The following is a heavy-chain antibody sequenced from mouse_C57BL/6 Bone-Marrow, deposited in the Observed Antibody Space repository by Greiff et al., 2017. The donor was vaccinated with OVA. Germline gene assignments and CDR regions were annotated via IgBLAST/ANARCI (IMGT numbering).Heavy chain of an antibody. Sequence: QVQLQQPGAELVKPGASVKMSCKASGYTFTSYWITWVKQRPGQGLEWIGDIYPGSGSTNYNEKFKSKATLTVDTSSSTAYMQLSSLTSEDSAVYYCARKDYDSEHCYYAMDYWGQGTSVTVSS. J-gene: IGHJ4*01. CDR3: ARKDYDSEHCYYAMDY. V-gene: IGHV1-55*01. CDR1: GYTFTSYW. D-gene: IGHD2-4*01. CDR2: IYPGSGST.